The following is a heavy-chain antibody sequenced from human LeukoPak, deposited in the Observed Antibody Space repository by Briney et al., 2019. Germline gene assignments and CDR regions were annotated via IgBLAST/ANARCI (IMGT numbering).Heavy chain of an antibody. CDR1: GFTFSSYA. V-gene: IGHV3-30-3*01. J-gene: IGHJ4*02. D-gene: IGHD6-13*01. CDR2: ISYDGSNK. Sequence: GGSLRLSCAASGFTFSSYAMHWVRQAPGKGLEWVAVISYDGSNKYYADSVKGRFTISRDNSKNTLYPQMNSLRAEDTAVYYCVYSSSWSDFDYWGQGTLVTVSS. CDR3: VYSSSWSDFDY.